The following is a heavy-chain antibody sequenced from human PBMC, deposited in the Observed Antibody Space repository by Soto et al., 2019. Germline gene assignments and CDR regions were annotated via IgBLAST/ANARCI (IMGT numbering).Heavy chain of an antibody. CDR3: ARVIVGATTYGAFDI. J-gene: IGHJ3*02. D-gene: IGHD1-26*01. Sequence: LSLTCTVSGGSISSGGYYWSWIRQHPGKGLEWIGYIYYSGSTYYNPSLKSRVTISVDTSKNQFSLKLSSVTAADTAVYYCARVIVGATTYGAFDIWGQGTMVTVSS. CDR1: GGSISSGGYY. V-gene: IGHV4-31*03. CDR2: IYYSGST.